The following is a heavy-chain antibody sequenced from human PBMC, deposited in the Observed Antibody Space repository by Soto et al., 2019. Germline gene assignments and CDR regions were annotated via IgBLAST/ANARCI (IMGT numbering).Heavy chain of an antibody. Sequence: PGESLNLSCNGSGYSFMNYWIGWVRQMPGKGLEWMGIIYPGDSDTRYSSSFQGQVTISADTSISTAYLQWSSLKASDTAMYFCARYDGGADCWGQGTLVTCSS. CDR1: GYSFMNYW. V-gene: IGHV5-51*01. J-gene: IGHJ4*02. CDR2: IYPGDSDT. D-gene: IGHD3-16*01. CDR3: ARYDGGADC.